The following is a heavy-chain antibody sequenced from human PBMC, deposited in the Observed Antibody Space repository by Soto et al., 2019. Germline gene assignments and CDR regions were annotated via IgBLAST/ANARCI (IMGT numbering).Heavy chain of an antibody. CDR1: GFTFSSYS. CDR2: ISSSSSYI. V-gene: IGHV3-21*01. J-gene: IGHJ4*02. D-gene: IGHD1-7*01. CDR3: ARIGITGTTGHFDY. Sequence: GSLRLSCAASGFTFSSYSMNWVRQAPGKGLEWVSSISSSSSYIYYADSVKGRFTISRDNAKNSLYLQMNSLRAEDTAVYYCARIGITGTTGHFDYWGQGTLVTVSS.